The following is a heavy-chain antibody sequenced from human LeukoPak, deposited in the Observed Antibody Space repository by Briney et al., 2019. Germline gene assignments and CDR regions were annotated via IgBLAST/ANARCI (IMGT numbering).Heavy chain of an antibody. Sequence: GRSLRLSCAASGFTFSNYAIHWVRQAPGKGLEWVAVISYDGSSKNYADSVKGRFTISRDNSENTLYLQMSSLKTDDSAVYYCARNPAAWFGELSSWFDPWGQGTLVTVSS. CDR1: GFTFSNYA. D-gene: IGHD3-10*01. J-gene: IGHJ5*02. V-gene: IGHV3-30-3*01. CDR3: ARNPAAWFGELSSWFDP. CDR2: ISYDGSSK.